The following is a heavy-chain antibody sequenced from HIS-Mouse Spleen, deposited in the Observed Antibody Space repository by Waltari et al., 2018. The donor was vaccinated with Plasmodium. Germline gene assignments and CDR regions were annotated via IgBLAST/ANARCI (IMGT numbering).Heavy chain of an antibody. CDR3: ARGRVLGTSSGYFDL. V-gene: IGHV4-34*01. CDR2: INHSGST. J-gene: IGHJ2*01. Sequence: QVQLQQWGAGLLKPSETLSPTCAVYGGSLSGYYWSWIRQHTGKGREWIGEINHSGSTNYNPSLKSRVTISVDTSKNQFSLKLSSVTAADTAVYYCARGRVLGTSSGYFDLWGRGTLVTVSS. CDR1: GGSLSGYY. D-gene: IGHD3-10*01.